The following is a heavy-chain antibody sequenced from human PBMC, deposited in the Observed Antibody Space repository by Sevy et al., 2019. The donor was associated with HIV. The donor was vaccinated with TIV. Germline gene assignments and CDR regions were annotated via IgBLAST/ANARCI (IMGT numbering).Heavy chain of an antibody. CDR1: GFTFSSYA. J-gene: IGHJ4*02. CDR3: ARDLRVDLDY. CDR2: ISFDGRKT. V-gene: IGHV3-30*04. Sequence: GGSLRLSCAASGFTFSSYAFHWVRQAPGKGLEWVAVISFDGRKTDYANSVKGGFTISKDNSKNTLHLRMSRLRGDDTAVYYCARDLRVDLDYWGQGTLVTVSS.